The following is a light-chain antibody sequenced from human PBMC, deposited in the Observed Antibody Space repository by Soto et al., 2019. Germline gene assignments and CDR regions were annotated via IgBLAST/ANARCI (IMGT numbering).Light chain of an antibody. Sequence: EVVLTQSPAPLYLSPGERATLSCRASQSVSTYLAWYQQKPGQAPRLLIYDASNRATGIPARFSGSGSGTDFTLTISSLEPEDFAVYYCQQRSNWPPFTFGPGTRVEIK. CDR3: QQRSNWPPFT. CDR2: DAS. V-gene: IGKV3-11*01. CDR1: QSVSTY. J-gene: IGKJ3*01.